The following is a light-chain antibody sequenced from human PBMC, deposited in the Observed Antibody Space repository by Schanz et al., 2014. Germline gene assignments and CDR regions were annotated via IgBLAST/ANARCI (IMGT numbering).Light chain of an antibody. CDR3: QQYGSSPRGSLT. CDR1: QSVSSY. CDR2: GAS. J-gene: IGKJ4*01. V-gene: IGKV3-15*01. Sequence: EIVLTQSPGTLSLSRGERATLSCRASQSVSSYLAWYQQKPGQAPRLLMYGASTRATGIPARFSGGGSGTEFTLTISSLQSEDFAVYYCQQYGSSPRGSLTFGGGTKVEIK.